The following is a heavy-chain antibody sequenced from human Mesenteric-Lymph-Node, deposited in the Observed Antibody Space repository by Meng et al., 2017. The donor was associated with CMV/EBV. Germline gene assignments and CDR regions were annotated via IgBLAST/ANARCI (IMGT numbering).Heavy chain of an antibody. CDR1: GMSFSSDT. CDR3: VRGSDFRYGLDV. CDR2: ISSHRGFT. V-gene: IGHV3-21*06. Sequence: GESLKISCAVSGMSFSSDTMNWVRQSPGKGLEWVSSISSHRGFTYYADSVKDRFTISRDDANNSVYLQMNSLRLGDTAIYYCVRGSDFRYGLDVWGQGTTVTVS. J-gene: IGHJ6*02. D-gene: IGHD3-3*01.